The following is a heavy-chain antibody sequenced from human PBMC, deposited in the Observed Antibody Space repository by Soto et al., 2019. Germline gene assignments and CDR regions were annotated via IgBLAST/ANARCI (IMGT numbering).Heavy chain of an antibody. CDR1: GFTFSSYE. V-gene: IGHV3-48*03. D-gene: IGHD6-13*01. Sequence: VVSLRVSCAASGFTFSSYEMNWVRQAPGKGLEWVSYISSSGSTIYYADSVKGRFTISRDNAKNSLYLQMNSLRAEDTAVYYCAREPVAARRTSYYYYGMDVWGQGTTVTVSS. CDR3: AREPVAARRTSYYYYGMDV. J-gene: IGHJ6*02. CDR2: ISSSGSTI.